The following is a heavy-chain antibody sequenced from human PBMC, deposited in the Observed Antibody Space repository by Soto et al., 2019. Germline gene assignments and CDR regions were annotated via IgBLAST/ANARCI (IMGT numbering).Heavy chain of an antibody. CDR1: GFTFSSYS. D-gene: IGHD5-18*01. Sequence: PGGSVRLSCAASGFTFSSYSMNWVRQAPGKGLEWVSSISSSSSYIYYADSVKGRFTISRDNDKNSLYLQMNSLRAEDTAVYYCARLRANKAMVFGGWFDPSGQGTLVTVSS. V-gene: IGHV3-21*01. CDR3: ARLRANKAMVFGGWFDP. J-gene: IGHJ5*02. CDR2: ISSSSSYI.